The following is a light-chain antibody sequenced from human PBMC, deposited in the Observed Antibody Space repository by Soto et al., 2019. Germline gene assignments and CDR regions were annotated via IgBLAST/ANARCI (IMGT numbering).Light chain of an antibody. CDR3: CSYAGSSTSVV. CDR2: EGS. V-gene: IGLV2-23*01. CDR1: SSDVGSYNL. J-gene: IGLJ2*01. Sequence: QPALTQPASVSGSPGQSITISCTGTSSDVGSYNLVSWYQQHPGKAPKLMIYEGSKRPSGVSNRFSGSKSGNTASLTISGLQAEDEAEYYCCSYAGSSTSVVFGGGTKLTVL.